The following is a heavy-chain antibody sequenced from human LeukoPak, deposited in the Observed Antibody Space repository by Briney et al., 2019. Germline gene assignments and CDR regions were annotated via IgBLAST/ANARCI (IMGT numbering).Heavy chain of an antibody. CDR3: AKDTHYYDSSGYPPYYYYYGMDV. J-gene: IGHJ6*02. D-gene: IGHD3-22*01. CDR1: EFTFSSYA. Sequence: GGSLRLSCAASEFTFSSYAMSWVRQAPGKGLEWVSAISGSGGSTYYADSVKGRFTISRDNSKNTLYLQMNSLRAEDTAVYYCAKDTHYYDSSGYPPYYYYYGMDVWGQGTTVTVSS. CDR2: ISGSGGST. V-gene: IGHV3-23*01.